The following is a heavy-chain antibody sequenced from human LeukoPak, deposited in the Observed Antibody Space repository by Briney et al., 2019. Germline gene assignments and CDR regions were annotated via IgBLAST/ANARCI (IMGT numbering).Heavy chain of an antibody. V-gene: IGHV3-23*01. CDR3: AKRSLSYDSSGHLHYFDY. Sequence: PGGSLRLSCAASGFAFSTYAMSWVRQAPGKGLEWVSAISNGGGSTYYGDSVKGRFTISRDNSKNTLDPQMNSLRAEDTAIYYCAKRSLSYDSSGHLHYFDYWGQGTLVTVSS. CDR1: GFAFSTYA. CDR2: ISNGGGST. J-gene: IGHJ4*02. D-gene: IGHD3-22*01.